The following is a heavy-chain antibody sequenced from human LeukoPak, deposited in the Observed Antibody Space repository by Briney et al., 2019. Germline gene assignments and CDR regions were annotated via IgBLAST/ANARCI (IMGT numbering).Heavy chain of an antibody. J-gene: IGHJ4*02. Sequence: PGGSLRLSCAASEFTFSNYALHWVRQAPGKGLEWVSVISCDGGNKYYADSVKGRFTISRDNSKNTLYLQMNSLRAEDTAVYYCARVKESRSFDYWGQGTLLTVPS. CDR3: ARVKESRSFDY. V-gene: IGHV3-30-3*01. D-gene: IGHD3-16*02. CDR2: ISCDGGNK. CDR1: EFTFSNYA.